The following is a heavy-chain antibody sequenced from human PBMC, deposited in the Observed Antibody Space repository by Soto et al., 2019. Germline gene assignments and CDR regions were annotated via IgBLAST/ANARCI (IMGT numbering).Heavy chain of an antibody. CDR1: GDSLSGYA. J-gene: IGHJ5*02. Sequence: PSETLSLTCDVHGDSLSGYAWSWIRQPPGEGLEWIGEITFRGVTNYHPSLKSRVSMSVDTSKNRISLNVSSVTAADTALYFCARKLEASVRHVEWFSYKWFDPWGPGTLVTVSS. CDR2: ITFRGVT. CDR3: ARKLEASVRHVEWFSYKWFDP. D-gene: IGHD3-9*01. V-gene: IGHV4-34*01.